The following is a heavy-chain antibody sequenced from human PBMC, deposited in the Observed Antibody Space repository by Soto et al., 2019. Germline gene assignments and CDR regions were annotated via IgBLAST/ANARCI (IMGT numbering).Heavy chain of an antibody. CDR2: IHNSGSP. Sequence: QVQLKESGPGLVRPSQTMSLTCSVSAASFSDGGYFWGWIRQSRGKGLQWIGQIHNSGSPYNNPSLLSRVTTPPHPTLNWSALALTSVTSVDTGMYIGSRVPTAEKVDSWGQGILVTVSS. CDR3: SRVPTAEKVDS. J-gene: IGHJ4*02. CDR1: AASFSDGGYF. V-gene: IGHV4-30-4*01.